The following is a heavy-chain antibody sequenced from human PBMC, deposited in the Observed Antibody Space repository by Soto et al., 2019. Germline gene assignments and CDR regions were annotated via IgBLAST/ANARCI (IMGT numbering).Heavy chain of an antibody. J-gene: IGHJ4*02. CDR1: GGTFSSYA. CDR3: ARTPHGAVVGLDY. Sequence: ASVKVSCKASGGTFSSYAISWVRQAPGQGLEWIGGIIPIFGTANYAQKFQGRVTITADKSTSTAYMELSSLRSEDTAVYYCARTPHGAVVGLDYWGQGTLVTVYS. CDR2: IIPIFGTA. D-gene: IGHD6-19*01. V-gene: IGHV1-69*06.